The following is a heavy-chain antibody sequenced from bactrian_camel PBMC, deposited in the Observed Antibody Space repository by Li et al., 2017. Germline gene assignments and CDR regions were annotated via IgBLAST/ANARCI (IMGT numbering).Heavy chain of an antibody. Sequence: VQLVESGGGLVQPGGSLRLSCEASGFTFTSYSMSWIRQTPGKGFEWASGISGSSSHIYYADSVKGRFAISRDNAKNTQYLQMSSLRTEDTAVYYCAAGLLADYALGLGTQVTVS. CDR2: ISGSSSHI. D-gene: IGHD5*01. CDR1: GFTFTSYS. J-gene: IGHJ4*01. V-gene: IGHV3S31*01.